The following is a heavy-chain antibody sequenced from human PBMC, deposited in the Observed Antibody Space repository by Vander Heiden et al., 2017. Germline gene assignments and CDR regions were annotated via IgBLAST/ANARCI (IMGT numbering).Heavy chain of an antibody. CDR1: GFTFSSDA. CDR3: AKGRDWQPHSPLDY. V-gene: IGHV3-23*01. D-gene: IGHD2-21*01. Sequence: EVQLLESGGGLVQPGGSLRLSCAASGFTFSSDAMSWVRQAPGKGLEWVSAISGSGGSTYYADSVKGRFTISRDNSKNTLYLQMNSLRAEDTAVYYCAKGRDWQPHSPLDYWGQGTLVTVSS. J-gene: IGHJ4*02. CDR2: ISGSGGST.